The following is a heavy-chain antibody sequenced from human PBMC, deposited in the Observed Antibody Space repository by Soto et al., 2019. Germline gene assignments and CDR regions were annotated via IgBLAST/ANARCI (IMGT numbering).Heavy chain of an antibody. V-gene: IGHV4-59*10. D-gene: IGHD3-22*01. J-gene: IGHJ6*02. CDR2: IXXSXXX. Sequence: SETLSLTSAVYGGSFSGYYWSWIRQPAGKGLXWIXRIXXSXXXXXNXXLWSRVTMSVDTSKNQLSLKLSSVTAAETAVYFCAGDKGYYYDGMDVWGQGTTVTVSS. CDR1: GGSFSGYY. CDR3: AGDKGYYYDGMDV.